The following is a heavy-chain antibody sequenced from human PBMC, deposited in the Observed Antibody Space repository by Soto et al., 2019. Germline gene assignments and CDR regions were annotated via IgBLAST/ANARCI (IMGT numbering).Heavy chain of an antibody. CDR1: GFTFSSYA. Sequence: GGALRPSFAAPGFTFSSYAIPWGRQAPGKGVEGVAFISYDGSNKYYADSVKGRFTISRDNSKNTLYLQMNSLRAEDTAVYYCARDRLRYNWNDFPYYYYGMDVWGQGTTVTVSS. CDR3: ARDRLRYNWNDFPYYYYGMDV. D-gene: IGHD1-1*01. V-gene: IGHV3-30-3*01. CDR2: ISYDGSNK. J-gene: IGHJ6*02.